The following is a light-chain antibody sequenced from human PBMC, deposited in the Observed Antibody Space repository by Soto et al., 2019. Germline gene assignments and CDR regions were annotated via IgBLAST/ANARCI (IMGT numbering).Light chain of an antibody. CDR2: GAS. J-gene: IGKJ4*01. Sequence: EIVMTQSPATLSVSPGERATLSCRASQSVSSNLAWYQQKPGQAPRLLIYGASTRATGIPARFSGSGSGTEFTLTISSLQSEDFAVYYCQQSYMIPLTFGGGTKVEIK. CDR3: QQSYMIPLT. V-gene: IGKV3-15*01. CDR1: QSVSSN.